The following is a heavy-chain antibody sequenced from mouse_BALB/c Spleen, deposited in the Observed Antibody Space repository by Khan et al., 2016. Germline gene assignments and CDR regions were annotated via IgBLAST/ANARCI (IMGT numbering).Heavy chain of an antibody. V-gene: IGHV1S126*01. D-gene: IGHD3-3*01. CDR2: IDPSDSET. Sequence: QVRLQQSGPQLVRPGASVKISCKASGYSFTSYWIHWVKQRPGQGLDWIGMIDPSDSETKLDQNFRDKATLTVDKSSRTAYMQLSSPTSEDSAIYYCTRREGVWGQGTTLTVSS. CDR3: TRREGV. CDR1: GYSFTSYW. J-gene: IGHJ2*01.